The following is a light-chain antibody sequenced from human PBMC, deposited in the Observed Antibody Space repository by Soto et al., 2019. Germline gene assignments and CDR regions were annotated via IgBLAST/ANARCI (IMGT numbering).Light chain of an antibody. CDR3: QQYNYFWA. CDR2: DAS. J-gene: IGKJ1*01. V-gene: IGKV1-5*01. Sequence: DIQMTQSPSSLSPSVGDRVTITCRASQSISSWLAWYQQKPGKAPKLLIYDASNLESGVPSRFSGGGSGTEFSLTISSLQPDDFATYYCQQYNYFWAVGQGTKVDIK. CDR1: QSISSW.